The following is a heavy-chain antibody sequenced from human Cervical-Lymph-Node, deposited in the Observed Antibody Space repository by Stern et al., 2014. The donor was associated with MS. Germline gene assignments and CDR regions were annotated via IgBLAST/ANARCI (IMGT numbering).Heavy chain of an antibody. CDR1: GFTFRSYG. Sequence: VQLVESGGGVVQPGRSLRLSCAASGFTFRSYGMHWVRQAPGKGLEWGAVIWYDGSNKYYADSVKGRFTISRDNSKNTLYLQMNSLRAEDTAVYYCARDCKLRYYYYGMDVWGQGTTVTVSS. CDR3: ARDCKLRYYYYGMDV. D-gene: IGHD1-26*01. CDR2: IWYDGSNK. V-gene: IGHV3-33*01. J-gene: IGHJ6*02.